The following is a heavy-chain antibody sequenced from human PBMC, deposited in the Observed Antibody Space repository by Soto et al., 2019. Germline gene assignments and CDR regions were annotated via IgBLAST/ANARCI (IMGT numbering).Heavy chain of an antibody. CDR1: GDIFKTYS. V-gene: IGHV1-69*12. CDR3: ARLWGIADHDS. D-gene: IGHD6-13*01. Sequence: QVQLVQSGAEVKKPGSSVKVSCKSSGDIFKTYSVSWLRQAPGQGLEWMGGVIPILGKPMYAQKFQDRLKITAGGATRTGFMELTSLISDDTAVYFCARLWGIADHDSWGQGTRVIVSS. CDR2: VIPILGKP. J-gene: IGHJ5*01.